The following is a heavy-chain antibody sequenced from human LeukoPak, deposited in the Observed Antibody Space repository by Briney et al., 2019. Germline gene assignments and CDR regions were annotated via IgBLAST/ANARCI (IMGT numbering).Heavy chain of an antibody. D-gene: IGHD3-10*01. Sequence: GGSLRLSCAASGFTFSSYGMHWVRQAPGKGLEWVAVIWYDGSNKYYADSVKGRFTISRDNSKNTLYPQMNSLRAEDTAVYSCARASGPFDYWGQGTLVTVSS. CDR3: ARASGPFDY. J-gene: IGHJ4*02. CDR1: GFTFSSYG. V-gene: IGHV3-33*08. CDR2: IWYDGSNK.